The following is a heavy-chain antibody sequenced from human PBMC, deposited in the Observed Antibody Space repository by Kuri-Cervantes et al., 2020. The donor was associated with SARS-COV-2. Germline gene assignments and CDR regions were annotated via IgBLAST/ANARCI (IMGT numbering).Heavy chain of an antibody. CDR2: IKCDGSEK. Sequence: GGSLRLSCAASGFTFSSSWMQWVCQAPEKGLEWVADIKCDGSEKYQVDSVKGRLTISRDNAKNSLYLQVNSLRAEHMTVYYCVRDGRGSSSEWFDPWGQGTLVTVSS. CDR1: GFTFSSSW. V-gene: IGHV3-52*01. D-gene: IGHD6-6*01. CDR3: VRDGRGSSSEWFDP. J-gene: IGHJ5*02.